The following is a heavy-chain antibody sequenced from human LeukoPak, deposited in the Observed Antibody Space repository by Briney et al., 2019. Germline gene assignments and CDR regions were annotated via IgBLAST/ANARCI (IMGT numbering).Heavy chain of an antibody. CDR2: ISTNTGNP. J-gene: IGHJ3*02. CDR3: ARLSYDSSGYYNAFDI. D-gene: IGHD3-22*01. CDR1: GYTFTNHA. V-gene: IGHV7-4-1*02. Sequence: ASVKVSCKASGYTFTNHAINWVRQAPGQGLEWMGWISTNTGNPTYAQGFTGRFVFSLDTSVSTAYLQISSLKAEDTAVYYCARLSYDSSGYYNAFDIWGQGTMVTVSS.